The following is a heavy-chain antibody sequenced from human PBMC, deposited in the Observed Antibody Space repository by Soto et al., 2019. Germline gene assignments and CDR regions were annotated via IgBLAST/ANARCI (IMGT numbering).Heavy chain of an antibody. D-gene: IGHD6-13*01. J-gene: IGHJ5*02. CDR1: GLTFSSYA. V-gene: IGHV3-23*01. CDR2: ISVSGGIT. CDR3: ANDKVKHGYSRRWSWFDH. Sequence: PWGSRRLSCAASGLTFSSYAMSWVRQAPGKGLEWVSAISVSGGITYYADSVKGRFTISRDNSKNTLYLQMNSLRAEDTAVYYCANDKVKHGYSRRWSWFDHWGQGTLVTVST.